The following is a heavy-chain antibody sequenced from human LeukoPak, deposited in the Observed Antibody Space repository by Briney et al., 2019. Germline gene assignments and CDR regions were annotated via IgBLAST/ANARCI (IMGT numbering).Heavy chain of an antibody. J-gene: IGHJ4*02. CDR3: ASKPGYCSGGSCRYYFDY. D-gene: IGHD2-15*01. CDR1: GGSISSSNW. CDR2: IYHSGST. Sequence: SGTLSLTCAVSGGSISSSNWWSWVRQPPGKGLEWIGEIYHSGSTNYNPSLKSRVTISVDKSKNQFSLKLSSVTAADTAVYYCASKPGYCSGGSCRYYFDYWGQGTLVTVSS. V-gene: IGHV4-4*02.